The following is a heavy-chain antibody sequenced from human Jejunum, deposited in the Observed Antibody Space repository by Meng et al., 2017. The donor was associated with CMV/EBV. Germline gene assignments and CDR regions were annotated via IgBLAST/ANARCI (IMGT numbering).Heavy chain of an antibody. CDR1: GFTLSDYY. CDR3: ARRRDYFDS. Sequence: SCVASGFTLSDYYMSWIRQAPGKGLEWLSYISSSGTTTYYVDSVRGRFTISRDNAKNSLYLQMSSLRGEDTAVYYCARRRDYFDSWGQGTLVTVSS. CDR2: ISSSGTTT. V-gene: IGHV3-11*01. J-gene: IGHJ4*02.